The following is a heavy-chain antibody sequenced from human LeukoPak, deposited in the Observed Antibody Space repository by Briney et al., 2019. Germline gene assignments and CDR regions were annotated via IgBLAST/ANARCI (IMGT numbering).Heavy chain of an antibody. J-gene: IGHJ4*02. CDR1: GVSISSGSYY. CDR2: IYTSGST. D-gene: IGHD6-19*01. V-gene: IGHV4-61*02. CDR3: ARVAVAGMVDY. Sequence: SETLSLTCTVSGVSISSGSYYWSWLRQPAGKGLEWIGRIYTSGSTNYNPSLKSRVTISVDTSKNQFSLKLSSVTAADTAVYYCARVAVAGMVDYWGQGTLVPVSS.